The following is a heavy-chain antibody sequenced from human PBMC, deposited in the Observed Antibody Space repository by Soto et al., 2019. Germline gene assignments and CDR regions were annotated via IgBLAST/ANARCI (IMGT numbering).Heavy chain of an antibody. J-gene: IGHJ4*02. Sequence: SETLSLTCAVYGGSFGGYYWSWIRQPPGKGLEWIGEINHSGSTNYNPSLKSRVTISVDTSKNQFSLKLSSVTAADTAVYYCARGIQPFDYWGLGTLVTVSS. V-gene: IGHV4-34*01. CDR2: INHSGST. D-gene: IGHD1-1*01. CDR3: ARGIQPFDY. CDR1: GGSFGGYY.